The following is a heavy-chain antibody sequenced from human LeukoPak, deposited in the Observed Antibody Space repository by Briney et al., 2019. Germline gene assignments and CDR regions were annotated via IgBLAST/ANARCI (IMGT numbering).Heavy chain of an antibody. CDR3: ARENDTSGSYYYMDV. D-gene: IGHD3-10*01. CDR2: INTDGSSG. CDR1: GFSLSIYW. Sequence: PGGSLRLSCGASGFSLSIYWMHWLRQAPGKGLVWVSRINTDGSSGNYADPVKGRFTISRDNAKNTLYLQLNSLRAEDTAVYYCARENDTSGSYYYMDVWGKGTTVTVSS. J-gene: IGHJ6*03. V-gene: IGHV3-74*01.